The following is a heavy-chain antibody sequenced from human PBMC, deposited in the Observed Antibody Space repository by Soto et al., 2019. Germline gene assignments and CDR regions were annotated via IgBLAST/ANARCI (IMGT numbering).Heavy chain of an antibody. D-gene: IGHD2-15*01. V-gene: IGHV4-39*01. CDR3: ARLTLGLRYYYYYYMYV. CDR1: GGSISISSYY. CDR2: IYYSGST. J-gene: IGHJ6*03. Sequence: QLQLQESGPGLVKPSETLSLTCTVSGGSISISSYYWGWIRQPPGKGLEWIGSIYYSGSTYYNPSLKSPVTISVDTSKNQFSLKLSSVTSADTAVYYCARLTLGLRYYYYYYMYVWGKVTTVTVSS.